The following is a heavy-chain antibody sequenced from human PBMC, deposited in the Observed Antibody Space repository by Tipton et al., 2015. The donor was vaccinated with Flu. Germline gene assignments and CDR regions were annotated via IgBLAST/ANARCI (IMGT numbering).Heavy chain of an antibody. D-gene: IGHD2-2*01. V-gene: IGHV4-59*01. CDR3: ARDPSLGMPDYFDY. Sequence: TLSLTCTVSGGSISSYYWSWIRQPPGKGLEWIGYIYYSGSTNYNPSHKSRVTISVDTSKNQFSLKLSSVTAADTAVYYCARDPSLGMPDYFDYWGQGTLVTASS. CDR2: IYYSGST. J-gene: IGHJ4*02. CDR1: GGSISSYY.